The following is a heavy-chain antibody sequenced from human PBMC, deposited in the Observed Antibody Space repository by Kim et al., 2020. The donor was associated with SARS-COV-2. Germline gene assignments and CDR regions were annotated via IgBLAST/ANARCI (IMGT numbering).Heavy chain of an antibody. V-gene: IGHV1-2*02. CDR3: ARDRQKSGYDRYGDYLLNDY. Sequence: ASVKVSCKASGYTFTGYYMHWVRQAPGQGLEWMGWINPNSGGTNYAQKFQGRVTMTRDTSISTAYMELSRLRSDDTAVYYCARDRQKSGYDRYGDYLLNDYWGQGTLVTVSS. CDR1: GYTFTGYY. D-gene: IGHD4-17*01. J-gene: IGHJ4*02. CDR2: INPNSGGT.